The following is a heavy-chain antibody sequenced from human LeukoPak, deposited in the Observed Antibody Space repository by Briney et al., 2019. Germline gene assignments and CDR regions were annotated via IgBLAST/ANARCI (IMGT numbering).Heavy chain of an antibody. Sequence: SQTLSLTCTVSGGSISSGSYYWSWIRQPAGKGLEWTGRIYTSGSTNYNPSLKSRVTISVDTSKNQFSLKLSSVTAADTAVYYCARAERYSGSYYFYYWGQGTLVTVSS. V-gene: IGHV4-61*02. CDR3: ARAERYSGSYYFYY. CDR2: IYTSGST. D-gene: IGHD1-26*01. J-gene: IGHJ4*02. CDR1: GGSISSGSYY.